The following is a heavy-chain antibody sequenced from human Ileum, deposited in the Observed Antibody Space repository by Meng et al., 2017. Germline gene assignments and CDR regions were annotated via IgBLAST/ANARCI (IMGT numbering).Heavy chain of an antibody. J-gene: IGHJ4*02. CDR1: GDSVSSNSAA. CDR3: ATWRFDY. V-gene: IGHV6-1*01. CDR2: TYYRSKWHN. Sequence: QVQLQQSGPGLVKPSQTLSLTCAISGDSVSSNSAAWNWIRQSPSRGLEWLGRTYYRSKWHNDYAEPVKGRISINPDTSKNQFSLHLNSVTPEDTAVYYCATWRFDYWGQGTLVTVSS.